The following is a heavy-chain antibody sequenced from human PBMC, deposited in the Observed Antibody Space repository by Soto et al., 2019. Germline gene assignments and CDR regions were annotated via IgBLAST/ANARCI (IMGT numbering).Heavy chain of an antibody. CDR2: IYNDGTYS. Sequence: GGSLRLSCAASGFIFKMYWMHWVRQSPGKGLVWISRIYNDGTYSDYADSVRGRFTISRDNVNDTLYLQMNNLRAEDSGLYYCTRGPRPISTGTGAYWGQGTQVTV. J-gene: IGHJ4*02. CDR1: GFIFKMYW. CDR3: TRGPRPISTGTGAY. V-gene: IGHV3-74*01. D-gene: IGHD3-10*01.